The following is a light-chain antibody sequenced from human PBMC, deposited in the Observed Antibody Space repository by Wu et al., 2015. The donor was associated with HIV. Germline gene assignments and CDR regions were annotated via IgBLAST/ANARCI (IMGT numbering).Light chain of an antibody. Sequence: EIVLTQSPGTLSLSPGERATLSCGASQTITSSYLAWYQQKPGQAPRLLIYGASVRATGIPDRVTGSVSGTDFTLTISRLEPEDFAVYYCQQYGSSPYTFGQGTKLEIK. CDR2: GAS. J-gene: IGKJ2*01. V-gene: IGKV3-20*01. CDR3: QQYGSSPYT. CDR1: QTITSSY.